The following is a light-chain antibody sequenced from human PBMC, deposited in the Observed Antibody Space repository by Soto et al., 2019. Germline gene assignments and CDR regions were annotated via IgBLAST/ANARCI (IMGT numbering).Light chain of an antibody. CDR3: TSYARPSTYVV. CDR1: TSDVGGYNY. Sequence: QSALTQPASVSGSPGQSITISCTGTTSDVGGYNYVSWYQHHPGKAPNLLMYEVFNRPSGVSNRFSGSRSGNTASLTISGLQADDEADYYCTSYARPSTYVVCGGGTKLTVL. CDR2: EVF. V-gene: IGLV2-14*01. J-gene: IGLJ2*01.